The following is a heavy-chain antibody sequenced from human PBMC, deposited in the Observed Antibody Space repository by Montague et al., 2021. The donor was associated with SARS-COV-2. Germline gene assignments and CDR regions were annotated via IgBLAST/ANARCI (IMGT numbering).Heavy chain of an antibody. V-gene: IGHV4-39*01. CDR2: YSGNT. J-gene: IGHJ4*02. D-gene: IGHD3-22*01. Sequence: YSGNTDYNPSLKSRVTISLDTSKNQFSLKLSSVTAADTAVYYCTRPLFYYDSSGEGGDYWGQGTLGT. CDR3: TRPLFYYDSSGEGGDY.